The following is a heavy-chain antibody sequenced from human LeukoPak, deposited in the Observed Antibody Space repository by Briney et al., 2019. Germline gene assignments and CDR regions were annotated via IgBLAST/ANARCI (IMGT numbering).Heavy chain of an antibody. J-gene: IGHJ4*02. Sequence: PGGSLRLSCAASGFTFSSYEMNWVRQAPGKGLEWVAFIRDDGSYKYHADSVKGRFTISRDNAKNSLCLQMNSLRAEDTAVYYCARHVVAVGFDYWGQGTLVTVSS. V-gene: IGHV3-33*08. CDR3: ARHVVAVGFDY. D-gene: IGHD3-22*01. CDR1: GFTFSSYE. CDR2: IRDDGSYK.